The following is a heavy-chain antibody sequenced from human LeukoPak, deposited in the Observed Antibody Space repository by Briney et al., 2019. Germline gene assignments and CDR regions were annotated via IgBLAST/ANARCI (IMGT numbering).Heavy chain of an antibody. D-gene: IGHD3-22*01. CDR3: ASQDNYDLIAY. CDR1: GGTFSSYT. J-gene: IGHJ4*02. V-gene: IGHV1-69*02. Sequence: AVTVSCKASGGTFSSYTISWVRQAPGQGREWMGRIIPIHGIANYEQKFQGRVTITADKSTSTAYMELSSLRSEDTAVYYCASQDNYDLIAYWGEGPLVTVSS. CDR2: IIPIHGIA.